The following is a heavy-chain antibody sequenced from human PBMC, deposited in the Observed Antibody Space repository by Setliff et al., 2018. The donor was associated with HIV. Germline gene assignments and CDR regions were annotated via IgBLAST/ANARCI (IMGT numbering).Heavy chain of an antibody. V-gene: IGHV4-59*01. CDR3: ARGIDNFWSGYVR. CDR2: IYYNGNT. Sequence: SETLSLTCAVYGGSFSGYYWSWIRQPPGKGLEWIGTIYYNGNTNYNSSLKSRVAISVDTSKNLFSLKLSSVTPADTAVYYCARGIDNFWSGYVRWGQGTMVTVSS. D-gene: IGHD3-3*01. CDR1: GGSFSGYY. J-gene: IGHJ3*01.